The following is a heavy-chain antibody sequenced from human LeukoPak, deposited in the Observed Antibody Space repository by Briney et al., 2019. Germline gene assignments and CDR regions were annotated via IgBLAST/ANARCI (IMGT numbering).Heavy chain of an antibody. CDR3: ARHGIRNLAEYFQH. CDR1: GGSISSYY. J-gene: IGHJ1*01. V-gene: IGHV4-59*08. CDR2: IYYSGST. Sequence: SETLSLTCTVSGGSISSYYWSWIRQPPGKGLEWIGYIYYSGSTNYNPSLKSRVTISVDTSKNQFSLKLSSVTAADTAVYYCARHGIRNLAEYFQHWGQGTLVTVSS. D-gene: IGHD1-14*01.